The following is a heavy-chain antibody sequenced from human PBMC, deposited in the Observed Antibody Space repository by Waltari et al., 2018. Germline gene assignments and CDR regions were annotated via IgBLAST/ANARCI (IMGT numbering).Heavy chain of an antibody. V-gene: IGHV4-59*01. Sequence: QVQLQESGPGLVKPSETLSLTCPVSGGSISSYYWSWIRQPPGKGLEWIGYIYYSGSTNYNPSLKSRVTISVDTSKNQFSLKLSSVTAADTAVYYCARDLTTPRDSYMDVWGKGTTVTVSS. J-gene: IGHJ6*03. CDR2: IYYSGST. CDR1: GGSISSYY. D-gene: IGHD2-15*01. CDR3: ARDLTTPRDSYMDV.